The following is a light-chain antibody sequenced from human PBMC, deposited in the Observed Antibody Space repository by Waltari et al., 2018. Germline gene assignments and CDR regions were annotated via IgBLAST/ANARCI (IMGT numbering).Light chain of an antibody. Sequence: QSVLTQPPSASGTPGQRVTISCSGSISNIGSNIVNWYQQLPGTAPKLLIYSNNQRPSGVPDRFSGSKSGTSASLAISGLQSEDEADYHCAAWDDSLNALVFGGGTKLTVL. V-gene: IGLV1-44*01. CDR3: AAWDDSLNALV. J-gene: IGLJ2*01. CDR1: ISNIGSNI. CDR2: SNN.